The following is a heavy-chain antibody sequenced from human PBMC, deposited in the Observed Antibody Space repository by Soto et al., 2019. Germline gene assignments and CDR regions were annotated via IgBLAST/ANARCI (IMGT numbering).Heavy chain of an antibody. CDR2: IYYSGST. CDR1: GGSISSGGYY. Sequence: QVQLQESGPGLVKPSQTLSLTCTVSGGSISSGGYYWSWIRQHPGKGLEWIGYIYYSGSTYYNPSLKSRVTIAVDTSKNQFSLKLSSVTAADTAVYYCARDRGGPGYDAFDIWGQGTMVTVSS. V-gene: IGHV4-31*03. D-gene: IGHD3-16*01. CDR3: ARDRGGPGYDAFDI. J-gene: IGHJ3*02.